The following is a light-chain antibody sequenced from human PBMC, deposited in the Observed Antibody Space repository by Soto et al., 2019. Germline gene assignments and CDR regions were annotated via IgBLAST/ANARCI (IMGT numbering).Light chain of an antibody. Sequence: DIQMTQSPSSLSASVGDSVTISCRSSQNIDTFLNWYQQKAGEAPKLLIRSSTTLQDGVPSRFTGSGSGTEFALTIGSLQPEDLASYYCQQSHSAHTFGQGTKV. J-gene: IGKJ1*01. CDR2: SST. V-gene: IGKV1-39*01. CDR3: QQSHSAHT. CDR1: QNIDTF.